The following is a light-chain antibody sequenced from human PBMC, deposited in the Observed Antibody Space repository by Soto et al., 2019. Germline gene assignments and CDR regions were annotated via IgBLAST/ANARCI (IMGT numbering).Light chain of an antibody. V-gene: IGKV3-11*01. CDR1: QSVSSY. Sequence: EIVLTQSPATLSLSPGERATLSCRASQSVSSYLAWYQQKPGQAPRLLIYDASNRATGIPARFSGSGSGTDFTLTISSLVTEDFAVYYCQQRSNWPLTFGGGTKVVIK. CDR2: DAS. CDR3: QQRSNWPLT. J-gene: IGKJ4*01.